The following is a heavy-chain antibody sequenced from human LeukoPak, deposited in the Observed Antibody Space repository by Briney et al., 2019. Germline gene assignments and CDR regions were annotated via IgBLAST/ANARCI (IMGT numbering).Heavy chain of an antibody. J-gene: IGHJ4*02. CDR1: GFTFSSYS. D-gene: IGHD3-22*01. V-gene: IGHV3-21*01. CDR2: ISSSSSYI. CDR3: AKSLSSGYYFRLDY. Sequence: PGGSLRLSCAASGFTFSSYSMNWVRQAPGKGLEWVSSISSSSSYIYYADSVKGRFTISRDNSKNTLYLQMNSLRAEDTAVYYCAKSLSSGYYFRLDYWGQGTLVTVSS.